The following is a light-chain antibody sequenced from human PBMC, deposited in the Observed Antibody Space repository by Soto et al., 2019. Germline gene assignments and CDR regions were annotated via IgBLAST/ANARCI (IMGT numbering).Light chain of an antibody. Sequence: QSALTQPASVSGYPGQSITISCTGASSDVGAYNYVAWCQQHPGKGPKLLIYDVSNRPSGFSSRFSGSKSGNTASLTISGLRAEDEADYFCSSYTTSSTYVFGTGTKVTV. J-gene: IGLJ1*01. CDR1: SSDVGAYNY. V-gene: IGLV2-14*01. CDR2: DVS. CDR3: SSYTTSSTYV.